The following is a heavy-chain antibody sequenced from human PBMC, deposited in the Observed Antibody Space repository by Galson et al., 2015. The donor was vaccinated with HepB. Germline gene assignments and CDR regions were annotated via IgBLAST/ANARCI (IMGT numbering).Heavy chain of an antibody. CDR3: ARGGVGASGNYNFDY. CDR2: INTNNRNP. D-gene: IGHD3-10*01. CDR1: GYSFTTYS. Sequence: SVKVSCKASGYSFTTYSMNWVRQAPGQGLEWMGWINTNNRNPTYAQGFTGRLAFSVDTSVGTAYLQISSLKADDTAVYYCARGGVGASGNYNFDYWGQGSLVTVSS. V-gene: IGHV7-4-1*02. J-gene: IGHJ4*02.